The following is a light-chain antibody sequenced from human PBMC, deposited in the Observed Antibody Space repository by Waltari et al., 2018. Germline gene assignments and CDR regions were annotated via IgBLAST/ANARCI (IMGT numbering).Light chain of an antibody. J-gene: IGLJ3*02. Sequence: QSVLTQPPSASGTPGQSVTISCSGGASTIGGNLVNWYQQPPGKAPKLLISSYDLRPSGSPDRFSGSKSGTSASLAISGLQAEDEADYFCASWDDSLNGHWVFGGGTKVTVL. CDR3: ASWDDSLNGHWV. V-gene: IGLV1-44*01. CDR2: SYD. CDR1: ASTIGGNL.